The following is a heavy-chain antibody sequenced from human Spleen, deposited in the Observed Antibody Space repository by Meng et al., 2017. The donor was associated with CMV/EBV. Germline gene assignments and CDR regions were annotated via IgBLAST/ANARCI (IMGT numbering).Heavy chain of an antibody. CDR1: NYA. J-gene: IGHJ5*02. D-gene: IGHD2/OR15-2a*01. CDR3: ARGRRLMTTTVIVMEYSWFDP. CDR2: IIPVFGTP. V-gene: IGHV1-69*01. Sequence: NYAISWVRQAPGQGLEWMGGIIPVFGTPNYAQMFQGRVTITADESTNTTYMELSSLRSEDTAVYFCARGRRLMTTTVIVMEYSWFDPWGQGTLVTVSS.